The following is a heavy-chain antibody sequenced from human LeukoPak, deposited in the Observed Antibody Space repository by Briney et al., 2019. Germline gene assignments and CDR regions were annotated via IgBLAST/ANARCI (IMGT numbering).Heavy chain of an antibody. CDR3: ARDFPTNRAYYYYYYYMDV. CDR2: ISYDGSNK. V-gene: IGHV3-30*19. J-gene: IGHJ6*03. D-gene: IGHD1-14*01. CDR1: GFTFSNYG. Sequence: GGSLRLSCAASGFTFSNYGMHWVRQAPGKGLEWVAVISYDGSNKYYADSVKGRFTISRDNSKNTLYLQMNSLRAEDTAVYYCARDFPTNRAYYYYYYYMDVWGKGTTVTVSS.